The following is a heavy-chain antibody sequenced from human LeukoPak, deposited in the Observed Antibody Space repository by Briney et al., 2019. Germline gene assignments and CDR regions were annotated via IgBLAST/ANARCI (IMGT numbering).Heavy chain of an antibody. V-gene: IGHV3-23*01. CDR2: ISGSGGST. D-gene: IGHD3-10*01. CDR1: GFTFSSYA. Sequence: PGGSLRLSCAASGFTFSSYAMSWVRQAPGKGLEWVSAISGSGGSTYYADSVKGRFTISRDNSKNTLFLQMNSLRAEDTAVYYCAKAGAWSYDTPYDFDYWGQGTLVTVSP. CDR3: AKAGAWSYDTPYDFDY. J-gene: IGHJ4*02.